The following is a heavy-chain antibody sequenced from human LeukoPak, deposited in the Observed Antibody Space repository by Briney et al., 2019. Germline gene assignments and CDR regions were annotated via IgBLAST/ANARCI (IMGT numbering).Heavy chain of an antibody. J-gene: IGHJ4*02. D-gene: IGHD3-16*02. CDR1: AYTYTSEG. CDR2: ISAYNGNT. CDR3: AREYLHMITVGAVIAKTDLYY. V-gene: IGHV1-18*01. Sequence: ASVKVSCKSSAYTYTSEGINRVRQAPGQGLEWMGWISAYNGNTNYAQKLQGRVTMTTDTSTSTAYMELRSLRSDDTAVYYCAREYLHMITVGAVIAKTDLYYWCQGTLVTVSS.